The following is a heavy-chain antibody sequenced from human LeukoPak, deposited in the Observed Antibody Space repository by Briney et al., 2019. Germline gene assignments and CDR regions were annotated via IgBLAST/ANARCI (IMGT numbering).Heavy chain of an antibody. Sequence: SETLSLTCTVSGGSISSSSYYWGWIRQPPGKGLEWIGNIYYSGSTYYNPSLKSRVTISVDTSKNQFSLKLSSVTAADTAVYYCARDPSLHSYSGSYGMDVWGQGTTVTVSS. CDR3: ARDPSLHSYSGSYGMDV. D-gene: IGHD1-26*01. V-gene: IGHV4-39*07. CDR1: GGSISSSSYY. J-gene: IGHJ6*02. CDR2: IYYSGST.